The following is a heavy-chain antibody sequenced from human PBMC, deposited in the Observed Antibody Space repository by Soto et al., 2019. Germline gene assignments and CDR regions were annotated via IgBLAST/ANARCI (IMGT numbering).Heavy chain of an antibody. Sequence: GRPLRHSCGADGVKISGYGVTWISQAPGKGLEWVANIKQDGSEKYYVDSVKGRFTISRDNAKNSLYLQMNSLRAEDTAVYYCARQDRSYNDYGDFDYWGQGTLVTVSS. D-gene: IGHD4-17*01. CDR3: ARQDRSYNDYGDFDY. V-gene: IGHV3-7*05. CDR2: IKQDGSEK. J-gene: IGHJ4*02. CDR1: GVKISGYG.